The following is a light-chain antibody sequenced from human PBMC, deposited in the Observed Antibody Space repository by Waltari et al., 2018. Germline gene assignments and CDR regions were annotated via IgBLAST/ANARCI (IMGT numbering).Light chain of an antibody. V-gene: IGKV3-20*01. J-gene: IGKJ4*01. Sequence: EIVLTQSPGTLSLSPGERATISCRASQTVRTTYLAWYQQKPGQAPTRLIYGASSRATGIPDRFSGSGSGTDFSLTISSLEPEDFAVYDCQQYDISPLTFGGGTKVEIK. CDR2: GAS. CDR3: QQYDISPLT. CDR1: QTVRTTY.